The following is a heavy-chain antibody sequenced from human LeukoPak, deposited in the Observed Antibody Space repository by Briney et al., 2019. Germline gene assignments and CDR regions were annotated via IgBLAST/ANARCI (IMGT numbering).Heavy chain of an antibody. CDR3: ARDQSSGGVDY. Sequence: GGSLRLSCAASGFTVSSNHMNWVRQAPGKGLEWVSVIYSGGSTYYADSVKGRFTISRHNSKNTLYLQMNSLRTEDTAVYYCARDQSSGGVDYWGQGTLITVSS. CDR1: GFTVSSNH. V-gene: IGHV3-53*04. J-gene: IGHJ4*02. D-gene: IGHD3-10*01. CDR2: IYSGGST.